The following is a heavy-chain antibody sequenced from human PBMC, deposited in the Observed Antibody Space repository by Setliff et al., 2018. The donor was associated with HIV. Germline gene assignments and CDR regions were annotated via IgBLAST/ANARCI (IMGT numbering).Heavy chain of an antibody. CDR3: ARGIDNFWTGYFA. J-gene: IGHJ4*02. CDR2: FYYNGNT. D-gene: IGHD3-3*01. Sequence: SETLSLTCAVYGGSCSGNYWSWIRQPPGKGLEWIGTFYYNGNTNYSPSLKNRVTISKDTSKEQVSLKLRSVTAADTAVYYCARGIDNFWTGYFAWGKGTRVTVSS. CDR1: GGSCSGNY. V-gene: IGHV4-34*01.